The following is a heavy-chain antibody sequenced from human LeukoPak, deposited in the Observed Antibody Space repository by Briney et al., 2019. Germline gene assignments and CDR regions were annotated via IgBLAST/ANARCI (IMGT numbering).Heavy chain of an antibody. J-gene: IGHJ4*02. CDR1: GFTFSSYA. Sequence: GGSLRLSCAASGFTFSSYAMSWVRQAPGKGLEWVSTISNSDNKPYYADSVKGRFTISRDNSKNTLHLQMNSLTAEDTAMYYCAKATGTLGNWGQGTLVTVSS. D-gene: IGHD1-1*01. CDR2: ISNSDNKP. V-gene: IGHV3-23*01. CDR3: AKATGTLGN.